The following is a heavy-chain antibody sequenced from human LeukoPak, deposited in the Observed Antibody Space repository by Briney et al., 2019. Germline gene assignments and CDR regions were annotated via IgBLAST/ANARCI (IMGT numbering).Heavy chain of an antibody. Sequence: SVKVSCKASGGTFSSYTISWVRQAPGQGLEWMGGITPIFGKTNYAQKFQGWVTMTRDTSISTAYMELSRLRSDDTAVYYCARGKQYSSGWSSFDYWGQGTLVTVSS. V-gene: IGHV1-69*05. D-gene: IGHD6-19*01. CDR2: ITPIFGKT. J-gene: IGHJ4*02. CDR3: ARGKQYSSGWSSFDY. CDR1: GGTFSSYT.